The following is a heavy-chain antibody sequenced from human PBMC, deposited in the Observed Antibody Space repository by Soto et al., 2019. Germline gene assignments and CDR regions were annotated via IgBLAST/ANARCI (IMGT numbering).Heavy chain of an antibody. Sequence: ASVKVSCKACGYTFTSNAMHWVRQAPGQRLEWMGWINAGNGNTKYSQKFQGRVTITRDTSASTAYMELSSLRSEDTAVYYCARDGLWIGHCYGSGSYYDYYYYYMDVWGKGTTVTVSS. CDR2: INAGNGNT. D-gene: IGHD3-10*01. CDR3: ARDGLWIGHCYGSGSYYDYYYYYMDV. J-gene: IGHJ6*03. CDR1: GYTFTSNA. V-gene: IGHV1-3*01.